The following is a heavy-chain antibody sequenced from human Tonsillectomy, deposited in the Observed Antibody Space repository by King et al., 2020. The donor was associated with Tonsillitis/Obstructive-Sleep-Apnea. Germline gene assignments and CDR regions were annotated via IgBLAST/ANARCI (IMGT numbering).Heavy chain of an antibody. CDR1: GGSFRSSSYY. Sequence: QLQESGPGLVKPSETLSLTCAVSGGSFRSSSYYWGWVRQSPGMGLEWIGSIYYSGSTYYKSSLKSRITISADTSKNQFSLRLRTVSAADTAVYYCAGCSHTSCSTSQHLFANWGQGTLVTVSS. CDR2: IYYSGST. V-gene: IGHV4-39*01. CDR3: AGCSHTSCSTSQHLFAN. J-gene: IGHJ4*02. D-gene: IGHD2-2*02.